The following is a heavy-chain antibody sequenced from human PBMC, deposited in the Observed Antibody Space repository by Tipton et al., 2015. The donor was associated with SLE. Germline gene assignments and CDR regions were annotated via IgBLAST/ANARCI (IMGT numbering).Heavy chain of an antibody. Sequence: GSLRLSCAASGFNFYTYQMSWVRQAPGKGLEWVSYISSSGSMIYYADSVKGRFTISRDNAKNSLYLQMDSLTTEDTAVYFCARDVVVGAAFRFYCTDVWGKGTTVTVS. CDR1: GFNFYTYQ. CDR3: ARDVVVGAAFRFYCTDV. V-gene: IGHV3-48*03. D-gene: IGHD1-26*01. CDR2: ISSSGSMI. J-gene: IGHJ6*03.